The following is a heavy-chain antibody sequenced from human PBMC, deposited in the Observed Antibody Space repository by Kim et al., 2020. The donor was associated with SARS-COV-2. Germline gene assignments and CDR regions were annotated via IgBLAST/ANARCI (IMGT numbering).Heavy chain of an antibody. V-gene: IGHV3-73*01. Sequence: YPASVKGRFTISRDASENTAYLQMNYLTTEDTARYYCITRRRTKRWVLNQDWGRGTLVTVSS. D-gene: IGHD1-26*01. CDR3: ITRRRTKRWVLNQD. J-gene: IGHJ4*02.